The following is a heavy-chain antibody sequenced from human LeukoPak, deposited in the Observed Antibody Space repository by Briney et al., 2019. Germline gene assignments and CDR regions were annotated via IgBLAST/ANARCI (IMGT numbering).Heavy chain of an antibody. Sequence: ASVKVSCKVSGYTLTELSMHWVGQAPGKGLEWMGGFDPEDGETIYAQKFQGRVTMTEDTSTDTAYMELSSLRSEDTAVYYCATDGGWEQGSPTDAFDIWGQGTMVTVSS. CDR2: FDPEDGET. CDR1: GYTLTELS. V-gene: IGHV1-24*01. D-gene: IGHD1-26*01. CDR3: ATDGGWEQGSPTDAFDI. J-gene: IGHJ3*02.